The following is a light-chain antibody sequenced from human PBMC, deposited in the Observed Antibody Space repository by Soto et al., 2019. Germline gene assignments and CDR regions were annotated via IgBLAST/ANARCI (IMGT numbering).Light chain of an antibody. CDR3: QVWDSSSDHNV. V-gene: IGLV3-21*04. CDR1: NIGSKS. Sequence: ELTQPPSVSVAPGKTARITCGGNNIGSKSVHWYQQKPGQAPVLVIYYDSDRPSGIPERFSGSNSGNTATLTISRVEAGDEADYYCQVWDSSSDHNVFGTGTKLTVL. CDR2: YDS. J-gene: IGLJ1*01.